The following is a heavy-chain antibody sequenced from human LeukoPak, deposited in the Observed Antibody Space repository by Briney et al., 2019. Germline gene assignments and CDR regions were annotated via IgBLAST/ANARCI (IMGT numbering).Heavy chain of an antibody. CDR1: GFTFSSYE. CDR2: ISSSGSTI. J-gene: IGHJ4*02. CDR3: ARHRVGIAADY. V-gene: IGHV3-48*03. Sequence: PGGSLRLSCAASGFTFSSYEVNWVRQAPGKGLEWVSYISSSGSTIYYADSVKGRFTISRDNAKNSLYLQMNSLRAEDTAVYYCARHRVGIAADYWGQGTLVTVSS. D-gene: IGHD6-13*01.